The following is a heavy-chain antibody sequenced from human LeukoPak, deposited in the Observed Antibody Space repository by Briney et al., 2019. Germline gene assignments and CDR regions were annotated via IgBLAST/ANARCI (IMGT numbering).Heavy chain of an antibody. CDR2: ISSSSNYI. V-gene: IGHV3-21*01. Sequence: GGSLRLSCAASGFTFSSYSMNWVRQAPGKGLEWVSSISSSSNYIYYADSVKGRFTISRDNAKNSLYLQMNSLRAEDTAVYYCARGDYDFWSAPGLYWGQGTLVTVSS. J-gene: IGHJ4*02. CDR1: GFTFSSYS. CDR3: ARGDYDFWSAPGLY. D-gene: IGHD3-3*01.